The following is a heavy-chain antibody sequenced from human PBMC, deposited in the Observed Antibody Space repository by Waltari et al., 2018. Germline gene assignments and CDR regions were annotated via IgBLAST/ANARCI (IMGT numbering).Heavy chain of an antibody. D-gene: IGHD6-19*01. Sequence: EVQLVESGGGLVKPGGSLRLSCVASGFKFSAYAMNWVRQAPGKGREWVSSSGRSSSCMDYADAVMGRFTVSRDNAKNTLYLQMDTLRAEDTAVYYCAREGAEQWVVEDYGMDVWGQGTTVTVSS. CDR2: SGRSSSCM. V-gene: IGHV3-21*02. CDR3: AREGAEQWVVEDYGMDV. J-gene: IGHJ6*02. CDR1: GFKFSAYA.